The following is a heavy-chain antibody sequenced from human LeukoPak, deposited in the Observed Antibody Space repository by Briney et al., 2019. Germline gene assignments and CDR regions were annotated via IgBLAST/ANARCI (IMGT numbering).Heavy chain of an antibody. CDR3: ATSGSGRSWDWFAP. CDR1: GGTFRTYP. V-gene: IGHV1-69*05. D-gene: IGHD3-10*01. Sequence: ASVKVSCKASGGTFRTYPISWVRQAPGQGLEWMGGLTHIFRRTNYTQKFQERLIITTDESYSTAYMELRDLRSDDTALYYCATSGSGRSWDWFAPWGQGTLVIVSS. J-gene: IGHJ5*02. CDR2: LTHIFRRT.